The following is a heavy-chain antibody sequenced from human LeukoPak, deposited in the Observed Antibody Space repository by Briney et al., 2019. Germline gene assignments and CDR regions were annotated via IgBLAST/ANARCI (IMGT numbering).Heavy chain of an antibody. V-gene: IGHV4-34*01. J-gene: IGHJ2*01. Sequence: PSETLPLTCAVYGGSFSGYYWSWIRQPPGKGLEWIGEINHSGSTNYNPSLKSRVTISVVTSRNQFSLKLNSVTAADTAVYYCARDLSRADWYFDLWGRGALVTVSS. CDR2: INHSGST. CDR1: GGSFSGYY. D-gene: IGHD3-10*01. CDR3: ARDLSRADWYFDL.